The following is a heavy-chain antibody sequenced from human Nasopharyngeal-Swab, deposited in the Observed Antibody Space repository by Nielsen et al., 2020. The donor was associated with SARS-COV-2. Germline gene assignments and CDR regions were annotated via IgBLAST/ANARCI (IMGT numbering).Heavy chain of an antibody. Sequence: VRQMPGKGLEWVSVIYSGGSTYYANSVKGRFTISRDNSKNTLYLQMNSLRAEDTAVYYCARGQPYYDFWSGYSYYYYYGMDVWGQGTTVTVSS. J-gene: IGHJ6*02. V-gene: IGHV3-53*01. D-gene: IGHD3-3*01. CDR2: IYSGGST. CDR3: ARGQPYYDFWSGYSYYYYYGMDV.